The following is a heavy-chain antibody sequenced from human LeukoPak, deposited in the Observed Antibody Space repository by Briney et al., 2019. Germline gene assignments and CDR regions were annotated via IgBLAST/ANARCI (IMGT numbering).Heavy chain of an antibody. CDR2: ISTYNGNT. D-gene: IGHD5-24*01. V-gene: IGHV1-18*01. J-gene: IGHJ4*02. Sequence: GASAKVSCKASGYTFTSYGITWVRQAPGQGLEWMGWISTYNGNTNYAQRLQGRVSMTRDTSTSTVYMELSSLRSEDTAVYYCARDSYGGDGYNRDFDYWGQGTLVTVSS. CDR1: GYTFTSYG. CDR3: ARDSYGGDGYNRDFDY.